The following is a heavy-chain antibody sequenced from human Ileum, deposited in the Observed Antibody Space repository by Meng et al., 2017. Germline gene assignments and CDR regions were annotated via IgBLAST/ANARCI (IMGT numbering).Heavy chain of an antibody. V-gene: IGHV4-39*01. Sequence: QLQLQGSGPGLVKPSETLSLTCIVSGDSVSISSYFWVWMRQPPGKGLEYIGGITYTGNSFFNPSLNPSLKTRLSTSFDTSKNQFSLKVNAVIAADTAVYYCAAQHTSSGGGYGWFDPWGQGILVTVSS. CDR2: ITYTGNS. CDR1: GDSVSISSYF. D-gene: IGHD6-13*01. J-gene: IGHJ5*02. CDR3: AAQHTSSGGGYGWFDP.